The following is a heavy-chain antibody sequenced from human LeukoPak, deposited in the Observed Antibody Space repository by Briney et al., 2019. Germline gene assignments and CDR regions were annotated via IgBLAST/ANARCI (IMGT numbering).Heavy chain of an antibody. CDR2: ISGSGGST. V-gene: IGHV3-23*01. J-gene: IGHJ4*02. D-gene: IGHD3-22*01. CDR3: AKKRPYYYDSSGYYSVLHFGLDY. CDR1: GFTFSTYA. Sequence: GGSLRLSCAASGFTFSTYAMSWVRQAPGKGLEWVSGISGSGGSTYYADSVKGRFTISRDDSKKTLYLQMNSLRAEDTAVYYCAKKRPYYYDSSGYYSVLHFGLDYWGQGTLVTVSS.